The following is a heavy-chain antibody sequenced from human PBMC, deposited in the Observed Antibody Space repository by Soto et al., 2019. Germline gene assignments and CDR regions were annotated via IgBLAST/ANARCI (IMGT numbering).Heavy chain of an antibody. J-gene: IGHJ6*02. CDR1: GYTFTSYY. Sequence: ASVKVSCKASGYTFTSYYMHWVRQAPGQGLEWMGIINPSGGSTSYAQKFQGRVTMTRDTSTSTVYMELSSLRSEDTAVSYCARDQAVIVGAPRGYYYGMDVWGQGTTVTVSS. CDR3: ARDQAVIVGAPRGYYYGMDV. D-gene: IGHD1-26*01. V-gene: IGHV1-46*01. CDR2: INPSGGST.